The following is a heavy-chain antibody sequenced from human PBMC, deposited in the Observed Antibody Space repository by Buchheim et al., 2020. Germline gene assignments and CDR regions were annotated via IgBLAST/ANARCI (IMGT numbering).Heavy chain of an antibody. CDR1: GGSFSGYY. V-gene: IGHV4-34*01. J-gene: IGHJ6*03. CDR2: INHSGST. D-gene: IGHD4-11*01. Sequence: QVQLQQWGAGLLKPSETLSLTCAVYGGSFSGYYWSWIRQPPGKGLEWIGEINHSGSTNYNPSLKSRVTISVDTSKNQFSLKLSSVTAADTAVYYCAREGYSKFTNMEYYYYMDVWGKGTT. CDR3: AREGYSKFTNMEYYYYMDV.